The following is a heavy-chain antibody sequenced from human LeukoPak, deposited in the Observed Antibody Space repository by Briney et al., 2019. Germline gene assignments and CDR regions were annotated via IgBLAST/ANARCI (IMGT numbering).Heavy chain of an antibody. CDR2: IYHSGST. Sequence: SQTLSLTCAVSGGSISSGGYSWSWIRQPPGKGLEWIGYIYHSGSTNYNPSLKSRVTISVDTSKNQFSLKLSSVTAADTAVYYCARRKGSSSWYRIYFDYWGQGTLVTVSS. J-gene: IGHJ4*02. V-gene: IGHV4-30-2*01. CDR1: GGSISSGGYS. CDR3: ARRKGSSSWYRIYFDY. D-gene: IGHD6-13*01.